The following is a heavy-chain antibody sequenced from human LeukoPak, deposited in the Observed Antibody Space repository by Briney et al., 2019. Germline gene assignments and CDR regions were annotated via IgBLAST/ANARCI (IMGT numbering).Heavy chain of an antibody. Sequence: ASVKVSCKTSGYTFTCYYMHWVRQAPGQGLEWMGWINPNSGGTNYAQKFQGRVTMTRDTSISTAYMELSRLRSDDTAVYYCARARSYRNAFDIWGQGTMVTVSS. CDR2: INPNSGGT. CDR1: GYTFTCYY. D-gene: IGHD3-16*02. CDR3: ARARSYRNAFDI. J-gene: IGHJ3*02. V-gene: IGHV1-2*02.